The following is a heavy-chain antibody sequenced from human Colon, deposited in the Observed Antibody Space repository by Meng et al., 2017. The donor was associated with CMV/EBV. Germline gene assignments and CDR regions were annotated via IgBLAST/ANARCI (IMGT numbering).Heavy chain of an antibody. Sequence: SETLSLTCTASGGSVRSGSYYWSWIRQPPGKGPEWIGYMLSSGSTNYNPSLRSRVTISGDTSKNQFSLKLASVTAADTAVYYCASTVGYQLLPGGMDVWGQGTTVTVSS. CDR3: ASTVGYQLLPGGMDV. D-gene: IGHD2-2*01. V-gene: IGHV4-61*01. CDR1: GGSVRSGSYY. J-gene: IGHJ6*02. CDR2: MLSSGST.